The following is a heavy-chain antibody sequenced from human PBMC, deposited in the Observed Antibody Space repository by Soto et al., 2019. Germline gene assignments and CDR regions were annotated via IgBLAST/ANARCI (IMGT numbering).Heavy chain of an antibody. J-gene: IGHJ5*02. CDR2: IYHNGNT. CDR3: ACQWQIHQFDP. D-gene: IGHD6-19*01. V-gene: IGHV4-34*01. Sequence: SETLSLTCTVSGGSISDYYWSWIRQPPGKGLEWIGEIYHNGNTNYNSSLKSRVTMSVDTSKNQFSLKLNSVTAADTAVYYCACQWQIHQFDPWGQGTLVTVSS. CDR1: GGSISDYY.